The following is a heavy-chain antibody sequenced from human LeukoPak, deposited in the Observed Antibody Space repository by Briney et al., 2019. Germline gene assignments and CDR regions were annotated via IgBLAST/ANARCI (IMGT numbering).Heavy chain of an antibody. V-gene: IGHV1-2*02. CDR1: GYTFTSYG. CDR3: ARDKGSSGWFDY. Sequence: ASVKVSCKASGYTFTSYGINWVRQAPGQGLEWMGWINPNSGGTNYAQKFQGRVTMTRDTSISTAYMELSRLRSDDTAVYYCARDKGSSGWFDYWGQGTLVTVSS. J-gene: IGHJ4*02. CDR2: INPNSGGT. D-gene: IGHD6-19*01.